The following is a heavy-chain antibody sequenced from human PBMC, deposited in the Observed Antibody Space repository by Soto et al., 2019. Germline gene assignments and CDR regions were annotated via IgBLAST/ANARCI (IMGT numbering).Heavy chain of an antibody. CDR3: ARVVYFDRSAYGL. CDR1: GFPFSNSV. D-gene: IGHD3-22*01. J-gene: IGHJ3*01. V-gene: IGHV3-64*04. Sequence: GGSLRLSCSASGFPFSNSVMHWVRQAPGRGLEDLSAISSNYIYYADSVQGRFTISRDNAKNSVYLQMNSLRAEDTAVYYCARVVYFDRSAYGLWGQGTMVTVSS. CDR2: ISSNYI.